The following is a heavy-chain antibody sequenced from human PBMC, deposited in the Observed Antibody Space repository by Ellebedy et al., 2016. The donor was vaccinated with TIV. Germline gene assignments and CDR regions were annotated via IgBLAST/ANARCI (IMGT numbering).Heavy chain of an antibody. CDR1: GFTFSDYW. CDR2: IEREGSEG. CDR3: AKAVERGALDI. V-gene: IGHV3-7*03. J-gene: IGHJ3*02. D-gene: IGHD1-26*01. Sequence: PGGSLRLSCAASGFTFSDYWMNWVRQAPGTGLEWVGNIEREGSEGDYGDSVKGRFTISRDNAKNSVFLQINSLRVEDMALYYCAKAVERGALDIWGQGTVATVSP.